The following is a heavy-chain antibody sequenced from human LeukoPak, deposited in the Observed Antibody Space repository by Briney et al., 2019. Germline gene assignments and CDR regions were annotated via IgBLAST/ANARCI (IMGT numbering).Heavy chain of an antibody. CDR2: VIPMFDTS. CDR1: GGTFNSYA. J-gene: IGHJ4*02. D-gene: IGHD3-22*01. Sequence: SVKVSCKASGGTFNSYAFIWVRQAAGQGLEWMGRVIPMFDTSNYAHKFQGRVTITTDESTSTAYMELSSLRSEDTAVYYCARVSLRGYSTNYFDYWGQGTLVTVSS. V-gene: IGHV1-69*05. CDR3: ARVSLRGYSTNYFDY.